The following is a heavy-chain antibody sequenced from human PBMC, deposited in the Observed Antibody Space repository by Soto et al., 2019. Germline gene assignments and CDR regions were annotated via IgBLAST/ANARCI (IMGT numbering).Heavy chain of an antibody. CDR1: GGSITSGGYY. V-gene: IGHV4-31*03. CDR2: IHYSGST. D-gene: IGHD6-13*01. CDR3: AREVIATRGFDP. Sequence: QVQLQESGPGLVKPSQTLSLTCTVSGGSITSGGYYWSWIRQHPGKGLEYIGYIHYSGSTYYNPSLKSRVTISVDTSKKKFSLNLSSVTAADTAVYYCAREVIATRGFDPWGQGTLVTVSS. J-gene: IGHJ5*02.